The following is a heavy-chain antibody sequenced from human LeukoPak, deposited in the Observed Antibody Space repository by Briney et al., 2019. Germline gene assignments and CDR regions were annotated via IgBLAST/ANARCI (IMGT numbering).Heavy chain of an antibody. V-gene: IGHV4-34*01. Sequence: PSETLSLTCAVYGGSFSGYYWSWIRQPPGKGLEWIGEINHSGSTNYNPSLKSRVTISVDTSKNQFSLKLTSVSATDTAVYYCAGDITTSWYYYWGRGTLVTVSS. CDR3: AGDITTSWYYY. D-gene: IGHD2-2*01. J-gene: IGHJ4*02. CDR2: INHSGST. CDR1: GGSFSGYY.